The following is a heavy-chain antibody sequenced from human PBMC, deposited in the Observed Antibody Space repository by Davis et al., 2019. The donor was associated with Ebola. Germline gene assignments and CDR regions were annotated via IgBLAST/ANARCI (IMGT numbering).Heavy chain of an antibody. V-gene: IGHV3-74*01. J-gene: IGHJ4*02. Sequence: HTGGSLRLSCPASGFTFSSYWMHWVRHVPDKVLVWVSRSNEHGTITNYADSVRGRFTISRDNAKHTLYLQMNSLRAEDTAIYYCARDLCGMDDYWGPGTLVTVSS. CDR2: SNEHGTIT. CDR1: GFTFSSYW. D-gene: IGHD2-21*01. CDR3: ARDLCGMDDY.